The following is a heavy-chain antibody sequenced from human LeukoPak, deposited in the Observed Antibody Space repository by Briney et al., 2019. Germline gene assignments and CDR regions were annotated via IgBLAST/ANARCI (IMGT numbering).Heavy chain of an antibody. J-gene: IGHJ4*02. Sequence: GGSLSLSCAASGFTFSNAWMSWVRQAPGKGLEWVGRIKSKTDGGTTDYAAPVKGRFTISRDNSKNTLYLQMNSLRAEDTAVYYCARDSAGSSEGFDYWGQGTLVTVSS. CDR1: GFTFSNAW. CDR2: IKSKTDGGTT. CDR3: ARDSAGSSEGFDY. V-gene: IGHV3-15*01. D-gene: IGHD2-2*01.